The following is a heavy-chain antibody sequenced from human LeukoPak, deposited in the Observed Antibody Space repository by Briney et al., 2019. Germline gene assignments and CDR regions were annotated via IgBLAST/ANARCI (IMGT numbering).Heavy chain of an antibody. J-gene: IGHJ6*03. D-gene: IGHD3-16*02. CDR3: ARCDYVWGSYRYYYYYYMDV. Sequence: ASVKVSCKASGYTFTGYYMHWVRQAPGQGLEWMGWINPNSGGTNYAQKLQGRVTMTTDTSTSTAYMELRSLRSDDTAVYYCARCDYVWGSYRYYYYYYMDVWGKGTTVTVSS. V-gene: IGHV1-2*02. CDR1: GYTFTGYY. CDR2: INPNSGGT.